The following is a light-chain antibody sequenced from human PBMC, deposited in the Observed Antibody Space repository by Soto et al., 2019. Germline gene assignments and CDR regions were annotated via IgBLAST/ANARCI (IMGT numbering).Light chain of an antibody. V-gene: IGLV2-14*01. CDR3: SSYSSSSALDVI. J-gene: IGLJ2*01. CDR1: NRDVGGYNY. Sequence: QSALAQPASVSGSPGQSITISCAGTNRDVGGYNYVSWYQQYPGKAPKLIIYEVTYRPSGVSNRFSGSKSGNTASLTISGLQAEDEADYYCSSYSSSSALDVIFGGGTKVT. CDR2: EVT.